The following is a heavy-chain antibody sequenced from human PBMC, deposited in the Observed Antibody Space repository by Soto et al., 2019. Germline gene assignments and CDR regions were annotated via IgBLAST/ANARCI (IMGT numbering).Heavy chain of an antibody. CDR2: ISGSGGST. J-gene: IGHJ4*02. CDR1: GVTFSSYA. D-gene: IGHD2-15*01. CDR3: AKDGYCSGGSCHPRPFDY. V-gene: IGHV3-23*01. Sequence: GGSLRLSCAASGVTFSSYAMSWVRQAPGKGLEWVSAISGSGGSTYYADSVKGRFTISRDNSKNTLYLQMNSLRAEDTAVYYCAKDGYCSGGSCHPRPFDYWGQGTLVTVSS.